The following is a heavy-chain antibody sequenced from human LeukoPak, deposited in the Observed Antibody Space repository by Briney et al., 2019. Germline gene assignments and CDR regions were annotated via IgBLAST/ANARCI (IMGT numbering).Heavy chain of an antibody. Sequence: ASVKVSCKASGGTFSSYAISWVRQAPGQGLEWMGRIIPILGIANYAQKFQGRVTITADKSTSTAYMELSSLRSEDTAVYYCTKNEELLWFGELLVWFDPWGRGTLVTVSS. CDR2: IIPILGIA. D-gene: IGHD3-10*01. V-gene: IGHV1-69*04. CDR1: GGTFSSYA. J-gene: IGHJ5*02. CDR3: TKNEELLWFGELLVWFDP.